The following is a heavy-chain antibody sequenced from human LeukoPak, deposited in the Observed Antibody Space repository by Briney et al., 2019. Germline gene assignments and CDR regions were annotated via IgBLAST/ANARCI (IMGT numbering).Heavy chain of an antibody. CDR3: AKRTWQMATTPCEDY. D-gene: IGHD5-24*01. J-gene: IGHJ4*02. V-gene: IGHV3-23*01. CDR1: GFTFSSYA. Sequence: PGGSLRLSCAASGFTFSSYAMSWVRQAPGKGLEWVSAISGSGGSTCYADSVKGRFTISRDNSKNTLYLQMNSLRAEDTAVYYCAKRTWQMATTPCEDYWGQGTLVTVSS. CDR2: ISGSGGST.